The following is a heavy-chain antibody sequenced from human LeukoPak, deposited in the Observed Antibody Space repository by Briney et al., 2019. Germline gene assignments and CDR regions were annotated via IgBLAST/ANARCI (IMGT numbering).Heavy chain of an antibody. J-gene: IGHJ3*02. Sequence: SETLSLTCTVSGGSINNYYWSWIRQPAGKGLEWIGRIYTRGSTNYNPSLKSRVTMSVDTSKNQFSLKRSSVTAAETAVYYCARGRYCSADNCPGSDAFDICGQETIVSASS. D-gene: IGHD2-15*01. CDR1: GGSINNYY. CDR2: IYTRGST. CDR3: ARGRYCSADNCPGSDAFDI. V-gene: IGHV4-4*07.